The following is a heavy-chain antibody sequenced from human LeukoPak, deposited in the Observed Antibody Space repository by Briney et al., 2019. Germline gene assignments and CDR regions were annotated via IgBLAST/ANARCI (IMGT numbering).Heavy chain of an antibody. Sequence: ASVKVSCKASGGTFSNYAISWVRQAPGQGLEWMGGIIPIFGTANYAQKFQGRVTITTDESTSTAYMELSSLRSEDTAVYYCARDQGFAGHPTLQHWGQGTLVTVSS. D-gene: IGHD3-16*01. J-gene: IGHJ1*01. CDR1: GGTFSNYA. CDR2: IIPIFGTA. CDR3: ARDQGFAGHPTLQH. V-gene: IGHV1-69*05.